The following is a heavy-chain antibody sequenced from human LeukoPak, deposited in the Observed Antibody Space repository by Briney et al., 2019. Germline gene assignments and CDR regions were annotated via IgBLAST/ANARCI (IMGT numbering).Heavy chain of an antibody. V-gene: IGHV3-23*01. CDR3: TRDQTRPPQGEN. CDR2: ISGSGGST. J-gene: IGHJ4*02. D-gene: IGHD3-10*01. CDR1: GFTFSSYA. Sequence: GGSLRLSCAASGFTFSSYAMSWVRQAPGKGLEWVSAISGSGGSTYYADSVKGRFTISRDNAKNTVDLQMNSLRAKDTAVYYCTRDQTRPPQGENWGQGTLVTVSS.